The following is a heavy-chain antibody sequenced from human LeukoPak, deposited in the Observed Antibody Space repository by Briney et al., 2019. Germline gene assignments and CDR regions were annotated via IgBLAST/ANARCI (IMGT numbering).Heavy chain of an antibody. CDR1: GGSFSGYY. CDR3: ARPLDCSSTTCSGSFHY. V-gene: IGHV4-34*01. Sequence: PSETLSLTCAVYGGSFSGYYWSWIRQPPGTGLEWIGEINHRGSATYNPSLKRRVTISLDTSKNQFSLKLNSVTAADTAVYYCARPLDCSSTTCSGSFHYWGQGPLVTVSS. D-gene: IGHD2-2*01. CDR2: INHRGSA. J-gene: IGHJ4*02.